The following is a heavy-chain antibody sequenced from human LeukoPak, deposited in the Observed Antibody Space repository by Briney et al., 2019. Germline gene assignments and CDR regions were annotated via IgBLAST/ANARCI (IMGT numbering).Heavy chain of an antibody. CDR1: GYTFTSYG. Sequence: SVKVSCKASGYTFTSYGISWVRQAPGQGLEWMGGIIPIFGTANYAQKFQGRVTITADESTSTAYMELSSLRSEDTAVYYCARDKELLGGDYVSFSYYWGQGTLVTVSS. CDR3: ARDKELLGGDYVSFSYY. J-gene: IGHJ4*02. D-gene: IGHD4-17*01. CDR2: IIPIFGTA. V-gene: IGHV1-69*13.